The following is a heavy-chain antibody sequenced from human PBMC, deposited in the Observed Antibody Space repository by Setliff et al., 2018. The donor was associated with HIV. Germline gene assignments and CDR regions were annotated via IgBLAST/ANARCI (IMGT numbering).Heavy chain of an antibody. CDR3: ARISQQLVPEYYGMDV. J-gene: IGHJ6*02. CDR2: IFHSGRI. CDR1: GGSISSGGYS. Sequence: PSETLSLTCAVSGGSISSGGYSWTWIRQPPGKGLEWIGYIFHSGRIYYNPTLKSRVTMSVDRSKNHLSLNVTSVTAADTAVYYCARISQQLVPEYYGMDVWGQGTTVTVSS. V-gene: IGHV4-30-2*01. D-gene: IGHD6-13*01.